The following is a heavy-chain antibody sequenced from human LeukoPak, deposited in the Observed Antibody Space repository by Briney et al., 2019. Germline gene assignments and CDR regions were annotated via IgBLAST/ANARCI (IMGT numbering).Heavy chain of an antibody. Sequence: GSSVKVSCKASGGTLSSYDISWVRQAPGQGLEWMGGIIPIFGTANNAQKFQVRVTITADESTCTAYMEQSSLRSEDTAVYYCARDPEPPSYCSSTSCAGAWPTHHYGGQGTLVTVSS. J-gene: IGHJ4*02. CDR2: IIPIFGTA. CDR3: ARDPEPPSYCSSTSCAGAWPTHHY. CDR1: GGTLSSYD. V-gene: IGHV1-69*01. D-gene: IGHD2-2*01.